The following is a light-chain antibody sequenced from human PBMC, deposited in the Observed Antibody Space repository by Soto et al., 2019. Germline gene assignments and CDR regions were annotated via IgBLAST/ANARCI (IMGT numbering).Light chain of an antibody. Sequence: EIVLTQSPDTLSLSPGERATLSCRASQSVSSDYLVWYQQKPGQAPRLLIYGASRRATGTPDRFSGSGSGTDFILTISRLEPEDFAVYYCQHYDNSPPSVTFGPGTKVDIK. V-gene: IGKV3-20*01. CDR1: QSVSSDY. J-gene: IGKJ3*01. CDR2: GAS. CDR3: QHYDNSPPSVT.